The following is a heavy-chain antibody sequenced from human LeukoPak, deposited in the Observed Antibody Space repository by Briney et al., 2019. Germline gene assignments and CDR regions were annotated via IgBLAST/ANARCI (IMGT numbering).Heavy chain of an antibody. Sequence: GRSLRLSCVASGFTFSSHGMHWVRQAPGEGLEWVAVISYDGTNKCDADSVKGRFTISRDNARNSLYLQMNSLRAEDTGVYYCARDSEGGWLTDWGQGTLVTVSS. V-gene: IGHV3-30-3*01. J-gene: IGHJ4*02. D-gene: IGHD6-19*01. CDR2: ISYDGTNK. CDR3: ARDSEGGWLTD. CDR1: GFTFSSHG.